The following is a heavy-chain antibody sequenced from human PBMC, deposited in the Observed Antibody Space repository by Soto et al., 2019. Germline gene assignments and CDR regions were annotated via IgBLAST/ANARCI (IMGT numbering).Heavy chain of an antibody. CDR2: ISYDGSNK. CDR3: ARDPAAAIEYYFDY. Sequence: QVQLVESGGGVVQPGRSLRLSCAASGFTFSSYAMHWVRQAPGKGLEWVAVISYDGSNKYYADSVKGRFTISRDNSKNTLYPQMNSLRAEDTAVYYCARDPAAAIEYYFDYWGQGTLVTVSS. D-gene: IGHD2-2*01. V-gene: IGHV3-30-3*01. CDR1: GFTFSSYA. J-gene: IGHJ4*02.